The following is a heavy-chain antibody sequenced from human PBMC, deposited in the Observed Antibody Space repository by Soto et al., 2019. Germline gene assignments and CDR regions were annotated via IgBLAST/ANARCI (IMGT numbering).Heavy chain of an antibody. J-gene: IGHJ4*02. CDR2: IYYSGST. CDR3: ARGRYYGSGSYSRYGGGIDY. CDR1: GGSISSGGYY. D-gene: IGHD3-10*01. Sequence: SETLSLTCTVSGGSISSGGYYWSWIRQHPGKGLEWFGYIYYSGSTYYNPSLKSRVTISVDTSKNQFSLKLSPVTAADTAVYYCARGRYYGSGSYSRYGGGIDYWGQGTLVTVSS. V-gene: IGHV4-31*02.